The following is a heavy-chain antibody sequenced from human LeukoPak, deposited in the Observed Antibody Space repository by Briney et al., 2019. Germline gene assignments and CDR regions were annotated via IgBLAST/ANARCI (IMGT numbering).Heavy chain of an antibody. Sequence: KASETLSLTCTVSCGSISSSSYYWGWIRQPPGKGLEWIVSIYYSGSTYYNPSLKSRVTISVDTSKNQFSLKLSSVTTADTAVYYCARTFYYDSGIDQNWYFDLWGRGTLVTVSS. J-gene: IGHJ2*01. V-gene: IGHV4-39*07. D-gene: IGHD3-22*01. CDR2: IYYSGST. CDR3: ARTFYYDSGIDQNWYFDL. CDR1: CGSISSSSYY.